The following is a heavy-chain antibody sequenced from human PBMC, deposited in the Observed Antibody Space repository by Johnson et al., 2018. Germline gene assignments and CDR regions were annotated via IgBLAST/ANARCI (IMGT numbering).Heavy chain of an antibody. CDR3: AAWSGDSRDLEH. J-gene: IGHJ1*01. V-gene: IGHV3-11*01. D-gene: IGHD3-3*01. CDR2: ISRGGPI. CDR1: GFHVSDYY. Sequence: QVQLVESGGALVKXGGSLRLSCAASGFHVSDYYMSWIRQAPGKGLAGVSYISRGGPILYGDSVRGRFTIPRANAKTSLYLQMNNLRAEDAAVYFWAAWSGDSRDLEHWGQGTLVTVSS.